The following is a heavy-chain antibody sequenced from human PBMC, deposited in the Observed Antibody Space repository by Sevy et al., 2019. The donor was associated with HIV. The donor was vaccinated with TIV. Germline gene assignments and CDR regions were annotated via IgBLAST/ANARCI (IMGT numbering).Heavy chain of an antibody. Sequence: GGSLRLSCAASGFTFSNYAMSWVRQAPGNGLEWVSGISGSGGSTYYADSVKGRFTISRDNSKNTLYLQMSSLRAEDTAVYYCARNPGYCSGGTCYWYFDLSGRGTLVTVSS. CDR3: ARNPGYCSGGTCYWYFDL. CDR1: GFTFSNYA. CDR2: ISGSGGST. J-gene: IGHJ2*01. D-gene: IGHD2-15*01. V-gene: IGHV3-23*01.